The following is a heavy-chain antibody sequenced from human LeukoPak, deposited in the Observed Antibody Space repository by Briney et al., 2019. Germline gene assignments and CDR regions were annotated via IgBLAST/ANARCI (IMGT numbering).Heavy chain of an antibody. Sequence: GGSLRLSCEASGFTFSHYAMHWVRQSPGKGLEWVALISYDGSNIQYADSVKGRFTISRDNAKDSLHLQMSSPTPEDTAVYFCVRGGANPNFAYMDVWGNGTTVTVSS. D-gene: IGHD4/OR15-4a*01. CDR3: VRGGANPNFAYMDV. CDR2: ISYDGSNI. V-gene: IGHV3-30-3*01. J-gene: IGHJ6*03. CDR1: GFTFSHYA.